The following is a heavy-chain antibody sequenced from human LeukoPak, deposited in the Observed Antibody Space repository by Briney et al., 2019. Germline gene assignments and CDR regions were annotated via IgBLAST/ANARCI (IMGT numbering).Heavy chain of an antibody. CDR2: IYYSGST. CDR1: GGSISSYY. CDR3: ARALVGATPPDYYYGMDV. V-gene: IGHV4-59*01. Sequence: ASETLSLTCTVSGGSISSYYWSWIRQPPGKGLECIGYIYYSGSTNYNPSLKSRVTISVDTSKNQFSLKLSSVTAADTAVYYCARALVGATPPDYYYGMDVWGQGTTVTVSS. D-gene: IGHD1-26*01. J-gene: IGHJ6*02.